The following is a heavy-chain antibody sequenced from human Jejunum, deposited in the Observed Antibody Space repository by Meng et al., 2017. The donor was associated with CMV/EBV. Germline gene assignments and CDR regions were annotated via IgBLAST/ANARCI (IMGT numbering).Heavy chain of an antibody. CDR1: GFTFSIYG. D-gene: IGHD6-19*01. CDR2: IRYDGTVQ. V-gene: IGHV3-30*02. Sequence: GQLVDPGGGVVQPGGSRGLSCAAFGFTFSIYGMHWVRQAPGKGLEWVAFIRYDGTVQNYADSVKGRFTISRDNSWNMLSLEMNSLRPEDTAVYYCAKVGFGWYSIDYWGQGTLVTVSS. CDR3: AKVGFGWYSIDY. J-gene: IGHJ4*02.